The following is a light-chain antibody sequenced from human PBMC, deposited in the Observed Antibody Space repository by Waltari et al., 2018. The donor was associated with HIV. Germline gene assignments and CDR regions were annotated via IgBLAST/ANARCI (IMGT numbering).Light chain of an antibody. V-gene: IGLV2-14*01. CDR3: SSFTSRTTWV. CDR1: SSDVGGYKN. Sequence: QSALTQPASVSGSPGQWITISCTGSSSDVGGYKNVSWYQQHPGKAPKLIIYEVSNRPLGVSNRFSGSKSGNTASLTISGLQAEDDADYYCSSFTSRTTWVFGGGTKLTVL. J-gene: IGLJ3*02. CDR2: EVS.